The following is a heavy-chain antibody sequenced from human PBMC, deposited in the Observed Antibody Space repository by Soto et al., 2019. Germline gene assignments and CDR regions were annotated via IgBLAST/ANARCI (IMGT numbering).Heavy chain of an antibody. CDR3: SRGDATKIVVTTYYGMDV. V-gene: IGHV1-69*12. CDR2: IIPVFGTA. CDR1: GGTLRNYG. Sequence: QVQLVQSGAEVKKPGSSVRVSCKASGGTLRNYGISWVRQAPGQGLEWMGGIIPVFGTANYAQKFQGRVTITADESTSTVYVDVTRLRSEDTAVYYCSRGDATKIVVTTYYGMDVWGQGTTVTVSS. J-gene: IGHJ6*02. D-gene: IGHD4-17*01.